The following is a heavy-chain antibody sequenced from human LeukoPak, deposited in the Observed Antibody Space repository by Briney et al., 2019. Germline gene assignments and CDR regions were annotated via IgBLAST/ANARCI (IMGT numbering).Heavy chain of an antibody. CDR2: IWDDGSNK. V-gene: IGHV3-33*01. CDR1: GFSFSSYG. CDR3: ARDHSSIRGVLDS. Sequence: PGRSLRLSCAASGFSFSSYGMHWVRQAPGKGLEWVAVIWDDGSNKYYADSVKGRFIISRDNSKNTLYLQMNSLRVEDTAVYYCARDHSSIRGVLDSWGQGSLVTVSS. D-gene: IGHD3-10*01. J-gene: IGHJ4*02.